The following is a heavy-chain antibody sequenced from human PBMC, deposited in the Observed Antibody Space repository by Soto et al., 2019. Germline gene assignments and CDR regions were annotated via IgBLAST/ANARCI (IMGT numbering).Heavy chain of an antibody. D-gene: IGHD3-22*01. Sequence: VQLVESGGGEVQPGRSLRLSCAASGFKYTDFALHWVRQAPGKGLEWVAIISYDGSDKYYADSVKGRFVISRDNPKNTLYLGKNSLRPEDTGVYFCSRRAWDSYYAIDVWGQGTTVTVFS. CDR1: GFKYTDFA. V-gene: IGHV3-30*09. J-gene: IGHJ6*02. CDR3: SRRAWDSYYAIDV. CDR2: ISYDGSDK.